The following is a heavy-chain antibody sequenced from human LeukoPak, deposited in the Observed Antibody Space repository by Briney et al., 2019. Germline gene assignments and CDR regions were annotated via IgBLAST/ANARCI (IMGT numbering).Heavy chain of an antibody. CDR1: GGSISTYY. V-gene: IGHV4-59*01. CDR3: ARDRLWWELLAGFSY. Sequence: PSETLSLTCTVSGGSISTYYWSWIRQPPGKGLEWIGYVSHSGSTNYNPSLKSRVTISVDTSKTQFSLNLSSVTAADTAVYYCARDRLWWELLAGFSYWGQGTLVTVSS. CDR2: VSHSGST. D-gene: IGHD1-26*01. J-gene: IGHJ4*02.